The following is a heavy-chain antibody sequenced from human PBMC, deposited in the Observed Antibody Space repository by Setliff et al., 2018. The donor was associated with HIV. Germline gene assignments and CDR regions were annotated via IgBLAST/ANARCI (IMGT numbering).Heavy chain of an antibody. J-gene: IGHJ4*02. V-gene: IGHV4-4*02. D-gene: IGHD3-22*01. CDR3: GGNGYYSIDY. CDR1: GGSISSNW. CDR2: IYHSGST. Sequence: PSETLSLTCAVSGGSISSNWWSWVRQSPGKGLEWIGEIYHSGSTHYNPSLQSRVTISVDKSKSQFSLKLNSVTAADTAVYYCGGNGYYSIDYWGQGTLVTVYS.